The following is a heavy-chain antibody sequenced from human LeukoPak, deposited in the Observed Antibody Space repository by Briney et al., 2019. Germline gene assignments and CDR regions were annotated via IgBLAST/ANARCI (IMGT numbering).Heavy chain of an antibody. D-gene: IGHD3-22*01. Sequence: GGSLRLSCAASGFTFDDYGMSWVRQAPGKGLEWVAVISYDGSNKYYADSVKGRFTISRDNSKNTLYLQMNSLRAEDTAVYYCASDFYDYYDSSGYSPTDYWGQGTLVTVSS. CDR3: ASDFYDYYDSSGYSPTDY. CDR2: ISYDGSNK. CDR1: GFTFDDYG. V-gene: IGHV3-30*03. J-gene: IGHJ4*02.